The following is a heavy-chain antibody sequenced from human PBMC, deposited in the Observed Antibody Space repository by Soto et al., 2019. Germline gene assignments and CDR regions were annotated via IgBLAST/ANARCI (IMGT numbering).Heavy chain of an antibody. Sequence: SETLSLTCTVSGGSISSGGYYWSWIRQHPGKGLEWIGYIYYSGSTYYNPSLKSRVTISVDTSKNQFSLKLRAVTASDPAVYYCASLTIFGVVGVSYYYGMDVWGQGTTVTVSS. CDR1: GGSISSGGYY. CDR2: IYYSGST. J-gene: IGHJ6*02. CDR3: ASLTIFGVVGVSYYYGMDV. V-gene: IGHV4-31*03. D-gene: IGHD3-3*01.